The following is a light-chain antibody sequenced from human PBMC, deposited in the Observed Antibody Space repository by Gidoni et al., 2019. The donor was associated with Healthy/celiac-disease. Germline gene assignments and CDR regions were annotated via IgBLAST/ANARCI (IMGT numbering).Light chain of an antibody. CDR1: QSVSSSY. J-gene: IGKJ3*01. CDR3: QQYGSSPFDT. Sequence: EIVLTQSPGTLSLSPGERATLSCRASQSVSSSYLAWYQQKPGQAPRLLIYGASSRATGIPDRFSGSGSGTDFTLTISRLEPEDFAVYYCQQYGSSPFDTFXXXTKVDIK. V-gene: IGKV3-20*01. CDR2: GAS.